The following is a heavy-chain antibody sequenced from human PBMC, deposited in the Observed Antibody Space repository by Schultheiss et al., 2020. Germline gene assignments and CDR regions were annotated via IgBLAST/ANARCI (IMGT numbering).Heavy chain of an antibody. V-gene: IGHV3-30-3*01. CDR1: GFTFSSYA. Sequence: GESLKISCAASGFTFSSYAMHWVRQAPGKGLEWVAVISYDGSNKYYADSVKGRFTISRDNSKNTLYLQMNSLRAEDTALYYCARERYSSGWNFDYWGQGTLVTVSS. D-gene: IGHD6-19*01. CDR3: ARERYSSGWNFDY. CDR2: ISYDGSNK. J-gene: IGHJ4*02.